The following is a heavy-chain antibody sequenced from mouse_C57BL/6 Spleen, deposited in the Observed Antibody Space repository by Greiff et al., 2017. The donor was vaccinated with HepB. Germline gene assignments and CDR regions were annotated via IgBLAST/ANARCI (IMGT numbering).Heavy chain of an antibody. CDR2: IYPSDSET. Sequence: QVQLQQPGAELVRPGSSVKLSCKASGYTFTSYWMDWVKQRPGQGLEWIGNIYPSDSETHYNQKFKDKATLTVDKSSSTAYMQLSSLTSEDSAVYYCARSPHDYDDGGYAMDYWGQGTSVTVSS. CDR1: GYTFTSYW. D-gene: IGHD2-4*01. V-gene: IGHV1-61*01. CDR3: ARSPHDYDDGGYAMDY. J-gene: IGHJ4*01.